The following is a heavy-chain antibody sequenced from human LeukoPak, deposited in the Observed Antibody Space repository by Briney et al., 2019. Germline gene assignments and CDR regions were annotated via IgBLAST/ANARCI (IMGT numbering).Heavy chain of an antibody. J-gene: IGHJ5*02. CDR3: ARDRWSRVVAEWFDP. V-gene: IGHV4-39*07. Sequence: SETPSLTCTVSGDSIGSGSYYWAWIRQPPGKGLEWIASTYYSGTTYYNPSLESRLTISLNTSKNQFSLRLTSVTAADTAVYFCARDRWSRVVAEWFDPWGQGTLVTVSS. D-gene: IGHD2-15*01. CDR2: TYYSGTT. CDR1: GDSIGSGSYY.